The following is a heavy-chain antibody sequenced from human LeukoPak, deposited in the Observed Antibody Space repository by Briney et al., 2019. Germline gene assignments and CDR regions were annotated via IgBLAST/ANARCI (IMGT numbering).Heavy chain of an antibody. V-gene: IGHV3-49*04. CDR2: IRSKTYGGTS. Sequence: GGSLRLSCTASGFTFGDYAMSWVRQAPGQGLEWVGFIRSKTYGGTSEFAASVRGTFTISRDDSRRIAYLKSLRPKTKDQAAYYCTTLGGSTSRGAFDFWGQGTLVTVSS. CDR3: TTLGGSTSRGAFDF. D-gene: IGHD3-16*01. J-gene: IGHJ4*02. CDR1: GFTFGDYA.